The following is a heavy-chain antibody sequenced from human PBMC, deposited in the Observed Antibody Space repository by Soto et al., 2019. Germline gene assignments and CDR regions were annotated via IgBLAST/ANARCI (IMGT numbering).Heavy chain of an antibody. Sequence: GGSLRLSCAASGFTFSSYWMSWVRQAPGKGLEWVANIKQDGSEKYYVDSVKGRFTISRDNAKNSLYLQMNSLRAEDTAVYYCARDGVPAAWGYYYYGMDVWGQGTTVTVSS. CDR2: IKQDGSEK. V-gene: IGHV3-7*05. CDR1: GFTFSSYW. J-gene: IGHJ6*02. D-gene: IGHD2-2*01. CDR3: ARDGVPAAWGYYYYGMDV.